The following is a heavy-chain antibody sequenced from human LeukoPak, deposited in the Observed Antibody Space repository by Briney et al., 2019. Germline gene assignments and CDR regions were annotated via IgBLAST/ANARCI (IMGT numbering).Heavy chain of an antibody. Sequence: SETLSLTCTVSGGSINSTNYYWGWIRQPPGKGLEWIGSIYYSGSTYYNPSLRSRVTISVDTSKNQFSLKLTSVTAADTAVYYCARGYDYVWGSHRALGYWGQGTLVTVSS. V-gene: IGHV4-39*01. D-gene: IGHD3-16*02. CDR1: GGSINSTNYY. J-gene: IGHJ4*02. CDR2: IYYSGST. CDR3: ARGYDYVWGSHRALGY.